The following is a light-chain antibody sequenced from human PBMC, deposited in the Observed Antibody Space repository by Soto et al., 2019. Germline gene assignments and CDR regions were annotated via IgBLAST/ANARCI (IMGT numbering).Light chain of an antibody. CDR3: QQRSKFLWT. Sequence: EIVLTQSPATLSLSPGERATLSCRASQSVSNYLAWYQQKPGQAPRLLMYDTSNRAPGIPARFSGSGSGIDFTLTINSLEPEDFAVYFCQQRSKFLWTFGQGTKVEI. CDR2: DTS. J-gene: IGKJ1*01. V-gene: IGKV3-11*01. CDR1: QSVSNY.